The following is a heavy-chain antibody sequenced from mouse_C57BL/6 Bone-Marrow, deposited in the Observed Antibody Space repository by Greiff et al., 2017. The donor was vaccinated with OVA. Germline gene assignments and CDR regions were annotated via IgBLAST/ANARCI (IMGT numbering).Heavy chain of an antibody. CDR1: GYSFTSYY. D-gene: IGHD1-1*01. V-gene: IGHV1-66*01. J-gene: IGHJ1*03. CDR2: IYPGSGNT. CDR3: ASPTVVGPFDG. Sequence: QVQLQQSGPELVKPGASVKISCKASGYSFTSYYIHWVKQRPGQGLEWIGWIYPGSGNTKYNEKFKCKATLTADTSSSTAYMQLSSLTSEDSAVYDCASPTVVGPFDGWGTGTTVTVSS.